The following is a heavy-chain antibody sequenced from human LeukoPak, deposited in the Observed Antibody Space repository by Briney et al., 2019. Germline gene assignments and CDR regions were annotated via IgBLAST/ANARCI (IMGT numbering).Heavy chain of an antibody. V-gene: IGHV3-11*01. CDR2: ISSSGSTI. CDR3: ARVGVYYYDSSGYSNWFDP. J-gene: IGHJ5*02. D-gene: IGHD3-22*01. Sequence: GGSLRLSCAASGFTFSDYYMSWIRQAPGKGLEWVSYISSSGSTIYYADSVKGRFTISRDNAKNSLHLQMNSLRAEDTAVYYCARVGVYYYDSSGYSNWFDPWGQGTLVTVSS. CDR1: GFTFSDYY.